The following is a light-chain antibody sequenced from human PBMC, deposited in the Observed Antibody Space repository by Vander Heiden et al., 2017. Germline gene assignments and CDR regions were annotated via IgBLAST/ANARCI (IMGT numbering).Light chain of an antibody. CDR2: DVS. V-gene: IGLV2-14*03. Sequence: QSALTQPASVSGSPGQSITISCTGTSSDVGGYNYVSWYQQHPGKAPQLMIYDVSNRPSGVSNRFSGSKSGNTASLTISGLQAEDEADYYCSSYTSSSTYVFGTGTKVKVL. CDR1: SSDVGGYNY. CDR3: SSYTSSSTYV. J-gene: IGLJ1*01.